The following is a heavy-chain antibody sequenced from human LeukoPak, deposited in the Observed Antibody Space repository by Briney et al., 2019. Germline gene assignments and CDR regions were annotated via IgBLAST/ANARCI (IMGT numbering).Heavy chain of an antibody. V-gene: IGHV4-31*03. CDR1: GGSISSGGYY. CDR3: AREVTDYDSSGYYSSGDWFDP. J-gene: IGHJ5*02. Sequence: SETLSLTCTVSGGSISSGGYYWSWIRQHPGKGLEWIGYIYYSGSTYYNPSLKSRVTISVDTSKNQFSLKLSSVTAADTAVYYCAREVTDYDSSGYYSSGDWFDPWGQGTLVTVSS. D-gene: IGHD3-22*01. CDR2: IYYSGST.